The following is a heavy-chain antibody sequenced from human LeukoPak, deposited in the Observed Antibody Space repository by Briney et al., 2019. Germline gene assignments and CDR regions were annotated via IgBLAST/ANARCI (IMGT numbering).Heavy chain of an antibody. CDR2: ISPNSGGT. Sequence: ASVKVSCKASGYTFTGYYMHWVRQAPGQGLEWMGWISPNSGGTNYAQKFQGRVTMTRDTSISTAYMELSRLRSDDTAVYYCARVLGYSGSYLPFWNAFDIWGQGTMVTVSS. D-gene: IGHD1-26*01. J-gene: IGHJ3*02. V-gene: IGHV1-2*02. CDR1: GYTFTGYY. CDR3: ARVLGYSGSYLPFWNAFDI.